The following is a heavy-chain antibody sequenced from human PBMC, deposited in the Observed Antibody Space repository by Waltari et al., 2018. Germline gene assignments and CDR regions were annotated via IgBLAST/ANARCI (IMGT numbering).Heavy chain of an antibody. D-gene: IGHD1-20*01. CDR2: IKPDGTEE. J-gene: IGHJ4*02. Sequence: HLVESGGGLVQPGGSLRLSCVVSGFTFRSYWMSWVRQTPGKGLEWVANIKPDGTEEYYVDYVKCRFTISRDNAKNSLYLQMNSLRAEDTAVYYCARDDGIRTVDYWGQGTLVTVSS. CDR1: GFTFRSYW. V-gene: IGHV3-7*01. CDR3: ARDDGIRTVDY.